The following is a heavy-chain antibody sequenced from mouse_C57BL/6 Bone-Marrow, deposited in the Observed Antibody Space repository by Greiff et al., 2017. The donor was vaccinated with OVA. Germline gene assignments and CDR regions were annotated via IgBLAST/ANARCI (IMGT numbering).Heavy chain of an antibody. V-gene: IGHV7-1*01. CDR1: GFTFSDFY. D-gene: IGHD1-1*01. Sequence: EVKLMESGGGLVQSGRSLRLSCATSGFTFSDFYMEWVRQAPGKGLEWIAASRNKANDYTTEYSASVKGRFIVSRDTSQSILYLQMNALRAEDTAIYYCARDATTVWYFDVWGTGTTVTVSS. J-gene: IGHJ1*03. CDR3: ARDATTVWYFDV. CDR2: SRNKANDYTT.